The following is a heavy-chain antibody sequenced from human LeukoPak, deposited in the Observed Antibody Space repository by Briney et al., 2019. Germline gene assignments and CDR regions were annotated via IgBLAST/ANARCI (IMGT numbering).Heavy chain of an antibody. CDR3: ARTGLAAALGWFDP. CDR1: GYTFTSYG. Sequence: ASVKVSCKASGYTFTSYGISWVRQAPGQGLEWMGWISAYNGNTNYAQKLRGRVTMTTDTSTSTAYMELRSLRSDDTAVYYCARTGLAAALGWFDPWGQGTLVTVSS. V-gene: IGHV1-18*01. CDR2: ISAYNGNT. J-gene: IGHJ5*02. D-gene: IGHD6-13*01.